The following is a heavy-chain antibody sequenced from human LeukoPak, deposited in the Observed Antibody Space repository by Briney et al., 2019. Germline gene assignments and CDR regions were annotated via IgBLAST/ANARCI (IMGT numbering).Heavy chain of an antibody. CDR2: INHSGST. J-gene: IGHJ4*02. CDR1: GGSISSSGYY. Sequence: SETLSLTCTVSGGSISSSGYYWSWIRQPPGKGLEWIGEINHSGSTNYNPSLKSRVTISVDTSKNQFSLKLSSVTAADTAVYYCARPRYSSGALLYWGQGTLVTVSS. V-gene: IGHV4-39*07. D-gene: IGHD6-19*01. CDR3: ARPRYSSGALLY.